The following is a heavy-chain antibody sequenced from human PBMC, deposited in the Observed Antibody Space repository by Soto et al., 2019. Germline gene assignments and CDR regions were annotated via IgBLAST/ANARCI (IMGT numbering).Heavy chain of an antibody. V-gene: IGHV3-74*01. D-gene: IGHD3-9*01. CDR1: GVTFRSYW. Sequence: GGSLRLSCAASGVTFRSYWMHWDRQAPGKGLVWVSRINSDGSSTSYADSVKGRFTISRDNAKNTLYLQMNSLRAEDTAVYYCATEVEYYDILTGYSNWFDPWGQGTLVTVSS. CDR3: ATEVEYYDILTGYSNWFDP. J-gene: IGHJ5*02. CDR2: INSDGSST.